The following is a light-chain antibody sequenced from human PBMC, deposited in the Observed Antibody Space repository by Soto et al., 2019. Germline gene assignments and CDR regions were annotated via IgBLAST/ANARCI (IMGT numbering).Light chain of an antibody. CDR2: RAS. V-gene: IGKV3-20*01. CDR1: HSVSSIY. Sequence: IIVKHSPGTLSLTQGEIATLSCMASHSVSSIYLAWYQQKPGQSPRLLIYRASNRATGIPDRFSGSGSGTDFTLTIRRLEPEDFAVYYCQQYGSSPPISFGDGRRLEIK. J-gene: IGKJ5*01. CDR3: QQYGSSPPIS.